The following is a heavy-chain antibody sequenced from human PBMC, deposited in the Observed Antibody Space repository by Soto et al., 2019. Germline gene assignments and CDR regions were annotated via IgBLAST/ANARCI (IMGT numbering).Heavy chain of an antibody. Sequence: PGGSLRLSCAASGFTFSSYAMSWVRQAPGKGLEWVSAISGSGGSTYYADSVKGRFTISRDNSKNTLYLQMNSLRAEDTAVYYCAKVRLPNNSYYYYGMDVWGQGTTVTVSS. V-gene: IGHV3-23*01. J-gene: IGHJ6*02. CDR2: ISGSGGST. CDR3: AKVRLPNNSYYYYGMDV. D-gene: IGHD3-10*01. CDR1: GFTFSSYA.